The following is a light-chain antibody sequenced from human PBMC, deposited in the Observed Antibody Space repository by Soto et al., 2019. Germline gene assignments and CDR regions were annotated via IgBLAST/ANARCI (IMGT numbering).Light chain of an antibody. V-gene: IGKV3-15*01. Sequence: EIVMTQSPATLSVSPGERATLSCRASQSVSSNLAWYQQKPGQAPRLLIYGASTRATDIPVRFSGSGSGTEFTLTISSLQSEDFAVYYCQQYNDWPPPITFGQGTRLEIK. CDR2: GAS. CDR1: QSVSSN. J-gene: IGKJ5*01. CDR3: QQYNDWPPPIT.